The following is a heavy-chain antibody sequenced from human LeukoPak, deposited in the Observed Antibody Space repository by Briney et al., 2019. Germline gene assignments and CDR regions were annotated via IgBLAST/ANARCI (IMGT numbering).Heavy chain of an antibody. V-gene: IGHV4-34*01. CDR2: INHSGST. CDR3: AKTADRYFDY. D-gene: IGHD6-13*01. CDR1: GGSFSGYY. J-gene: IGHJ4*02. Sequence: PSETLSLTCAVYGGSFSGYYWSWIRQPPGKGLEWIGEINHSGSTNYNPSLKSRVTISVDTSKNQFSLKLSPVTAADTAVYYCAKTADRYFDYWGQGTLVTVSS.